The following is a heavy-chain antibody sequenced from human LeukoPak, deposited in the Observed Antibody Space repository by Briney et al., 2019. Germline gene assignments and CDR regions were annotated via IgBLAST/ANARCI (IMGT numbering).Heavy chain of an antibody. CDR3: AKEGSNGDFAY. CDR2: ISYDGSNK. Sequence: GGSLRLSCAASGFTFSSYAMHWVRQAPGKGLEWVAVISYDGSNKYYADSVKGRFTISRDNSKNTLYLQMNSLRAEDTAVYYCAKEGSNGDFAYWGQGTLVTVSS. CDR1: GFTFSSYA. D-gene: IGHD1-26*01. J-gene: IGHJ4*02. V-gene: IGHV3-30-3*01.